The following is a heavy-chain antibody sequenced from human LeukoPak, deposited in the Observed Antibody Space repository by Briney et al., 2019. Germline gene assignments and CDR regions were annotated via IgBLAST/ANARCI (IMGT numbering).Heavy chain of an antibody. D-gene: IGHD6-13*01. CDR1: GYTFTGYH. V-gene: IGHV1-2*06. J-gene: IGHJ4*02. CDR3: ASPDSSSWYRLDY. Sequence: GASVKVSCKASGYTFTGYHMHWVRQAPGQGLEWMGRINPNTGGTEYAQKFQGRVTMTRDTSISTAYMDLSRLRSDDTAVYYCASPDSSSWYRLDYWGQGTLVTVSS. CDR2: INPNTGGT.